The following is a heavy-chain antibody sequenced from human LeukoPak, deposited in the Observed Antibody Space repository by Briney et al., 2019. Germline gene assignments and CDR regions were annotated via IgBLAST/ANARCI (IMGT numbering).Heavy chain of an antibody. CDR1: GFTFSSYS. CDR3: ARDKMYAFDI. J-gene: IGHJ3*02. V-gene: IGHV3-48*01. Sequence: QAGGSLRLSCAASGFTFSSYSMNWVRQAPGRGLAWVSYISSSSSTIYYADSVKGRFTISRDNAKNSLYLQMNSLRAEDTAVYYCARDKMYAFDIWGQGTMVTVSS. CDR2: ISSSSSTI.